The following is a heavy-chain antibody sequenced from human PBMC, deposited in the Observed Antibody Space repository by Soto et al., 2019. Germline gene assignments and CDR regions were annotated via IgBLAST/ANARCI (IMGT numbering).Heavy chain of an antibody. J-gene: IGHJ4*02. D-gene: IGHD5-18*01. CDR3: ARDLGYSYGSFDY. CDR1: GFTFSSYG. V-gene: IGHV3-33*01. CDR2: IWYDGSNK. Sequence: QVQLVESGGGVVQPGRSLRLSCAASGFTFSSYGMHWVRQAPGKGLEWVAVIWYDGSNKYYADSVKGGFTISRDNSKSPVYLQMNSLRAEGTAVYYCARDLGYSYGSFDYWGQGTLVTVPS.